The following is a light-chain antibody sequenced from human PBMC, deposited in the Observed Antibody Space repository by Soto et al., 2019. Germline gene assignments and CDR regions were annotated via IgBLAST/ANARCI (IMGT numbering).Light chain of an antibody. V-gene: IGKV1-12*01. CDR3: KQANSFPIT. Sequence: EIQITQSPSSVSASVAYRVTITFRSSQGISSWLAWYQQKPGKAPKLLIYAASSLQSGVPSRFSGSGSGTDFTLTIGSLQTEDFATYYCKQANSFPITFGKGTRLEIK. CDR1: QGISSW. J-gene: IGKJ5*01. CDR2: AAS.